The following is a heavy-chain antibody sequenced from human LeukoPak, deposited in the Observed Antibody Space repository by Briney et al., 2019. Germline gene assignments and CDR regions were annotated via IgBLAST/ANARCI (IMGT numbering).Heavy chain of an antibody. Sequence: PGGSLRLSCAASGFTFSSYSMNWVRQAPGKGLEWVSYISSSSSSIHYADSVKGRFTISRDNAKNSLYLQMNSLRAEDTAVYYCASPYGDYAGTAFDIWGQGTMVTVSS. D-gene: IGHD4-17*01. V-gene: IGHV3-48*04. CDR3: ASPYGDYAGTAFDI. CDR2: ISSSSSSI. CDR1: GFTFSSYS. J-gene: IGHJ3*02.